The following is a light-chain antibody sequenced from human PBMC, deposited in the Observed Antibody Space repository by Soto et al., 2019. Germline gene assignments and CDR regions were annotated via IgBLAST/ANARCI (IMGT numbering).Light chain of an antibody. V-gene: IGLV2-14*01. J-gene: IGLJ2*01. CDR1: SSDIGVYNY. Sequence: QSALTQPASVSGSPGQSITFSCTGTSSDIGVYNYVSWYQQHPGKAPKLMIYEVNNRPSGVSNRFSGSKSGNTASLTISGLQAEDEADYYCGTWDSSLSAGVFGGGTKLTVL. CDR3: GTWDSSLSAGV. CDR2: EVN.